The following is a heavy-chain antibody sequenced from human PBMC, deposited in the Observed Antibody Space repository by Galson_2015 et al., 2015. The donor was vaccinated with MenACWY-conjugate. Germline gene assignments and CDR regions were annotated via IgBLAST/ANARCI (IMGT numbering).Heavy chain of an antibody. CDR3: VKSSWVASGWGYFDY. V-gene: IGHV3-23*01. Sequence: SLRLSCAASGFTFSSYGMSWVRQAPGKGLAWVSGISGRSGSTYYADSVKGRFTISRDNSKNTLYLQMNSLRAEDTAVYYCVKSSWVASGWGYFDYWGQGTLVTVSS. J-gene: IGHJ4*02. D-gene: IGHD1-26*01. CDR1: GFTFSSYG. CDR2: ISGRSGST.